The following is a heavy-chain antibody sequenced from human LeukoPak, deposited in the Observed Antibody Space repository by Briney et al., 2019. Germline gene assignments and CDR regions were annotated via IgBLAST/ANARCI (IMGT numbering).Heavy chain of an antibody. J-gene: IGHJ4*02. D-gene: IGHD6-19*01. CDR1: EFTFSGYA. CDR3: ARAGVIVSGTLVNSFDY. CDR2: ISYDGNNK. Sequence: PGGSLRLSCAASEFTFSGYAVHWVRQAPGKGLEWVAVISYDGNNKYYADSVKGRFTISRDNSNNTLFLQMNSLRAEDTAVYYCARAGVIVSGTLVNSFDYWGQGTLVTVSS. V-gene: IGHV3-30*04.